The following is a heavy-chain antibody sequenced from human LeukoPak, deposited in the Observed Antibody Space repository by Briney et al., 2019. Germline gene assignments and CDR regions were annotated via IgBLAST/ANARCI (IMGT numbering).Heavy chain of an antibody. J-gene: IGHJ4*02. CDR2: ISRSGTPI. CDR1: GFDFSNFE. D-gene: IGHD3-16*01. V-gene: IGHV3-48*03. CDR3: ARMGGAPQG. Sequence: GGSLRLSCVASGFDFSNFEMNWVRQAQGKGLEWIAYISRSGTPIYYAGSVKGRFTISRDNAKSSLYLQMNFLRTEDTAVYFWARMGGAPQGCGQGAQVIVSS.